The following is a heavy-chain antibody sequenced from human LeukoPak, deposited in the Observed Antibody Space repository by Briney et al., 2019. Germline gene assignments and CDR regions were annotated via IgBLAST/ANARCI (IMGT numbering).Heavy chain of an antibody. CDR2: IKSKTDGGTT. D-gene: IGHD3-3*01. J-gene: IGHJ4*02. V-gene: IGHV3-15*01. CDR1: GFTFSNAW. Sequence: PGGSLRLSCAASGFTFSNAWMSWVRQAPGKGLEWVGLIKSKTDGGTTDYAAPVKGRFTISRDDSKNTLYLQMNSLKTEDTAVYYCTTEEGSGLYYFDYWGQGTLVTVSS. CDR3: TTEEGSGLYYFDY.